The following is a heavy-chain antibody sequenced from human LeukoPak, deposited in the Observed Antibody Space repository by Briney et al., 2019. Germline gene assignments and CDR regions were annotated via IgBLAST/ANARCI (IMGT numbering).Heavy chain of an antibody. V-gene: IGHV4-39*01. J-gene: IGHJ6*03. CDR2: IYYSGST. D-gene: IGHD6-6*01. CDR1: GGSISSSPYS. CDR3: ARGSIAARPDYYYYMDV. Sequence: ASETLSLTCTVSGGSISSSPYSWGWIRQPPGKGLEWIGTIYYSGSTYYNPSLKSRVTISVDTSKNQFSLKLSSVTAADTAVYYCARGSIAARPDYYYYMDVWGKGTMVTVSS.